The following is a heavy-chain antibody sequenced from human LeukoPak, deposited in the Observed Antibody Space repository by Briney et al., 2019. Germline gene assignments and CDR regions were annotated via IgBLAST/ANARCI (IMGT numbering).Heavy chain of an antibody. CDR3: ARDSGDYFRADGMDV. J-gene: IGHJ6*02. CDR1: GLTFSSYA. V-gene: IGHV1-2*06. D-gene: IGHD4-17*01. Sequence: GGSLRLSCAASGLTFSSYAMHWVRQAPGQGLEWMGRINPNSGGTNYAQKFQGRVTMTRDTSISTAYMELSRLRSDDTAVYYCARDSGDYFRADGMDVWGQGTTVTVSS. CDR2: INPNSGGT.